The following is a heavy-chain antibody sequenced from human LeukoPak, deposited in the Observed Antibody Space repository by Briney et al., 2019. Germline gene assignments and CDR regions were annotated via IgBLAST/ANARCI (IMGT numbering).Heavy chain of an antibody. CDR1: AFTFSSYA. V-gene: IGHV3-30*04. CDR2: ISYDGSNK. J-gene: IGHJ4*02. CDR3: AKDRGYRDGRYHFDY. D-gene: IGHD4-17*01. Sequence: AGSLRLSCAASAFTFSSYAMHWVSQAPGNGLEWVAVISYDGSNKYYADSVKGRFTISRDNSKNTLYLQMNSLRAEDTAVYYCAKDRGYRDGRYHFDYWGQGTLVSVSS.